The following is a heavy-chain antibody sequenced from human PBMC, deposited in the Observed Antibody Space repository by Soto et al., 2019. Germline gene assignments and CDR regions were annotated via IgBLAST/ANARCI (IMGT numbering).Heavy chain of an antibody. CDR2: IIPIFGTA. V-gene: IGHV1-69*06. J-gene: IGHJ6*02. D-gene: IGHD6-6*01. Sequence: CKASGGTFSSYAISWVRQAPGQGLEWMGGIIPIFGTANYAQKFQGRVTITADKSTSTAYMELSSLRSEDTAVYYCAREIRYSSSSGPYYYYYGMDVWGQGTTVTVSS. CDR1: GGTFSSYA. CDR3: AREIRYSSSSGPYYYYYGMDV.